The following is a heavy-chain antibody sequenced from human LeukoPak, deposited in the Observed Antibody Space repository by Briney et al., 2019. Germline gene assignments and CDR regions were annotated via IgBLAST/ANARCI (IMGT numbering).Heavy chain of an antibody. CDR2: VCNDARRT. V-gene: IGHV3-74*01. CDR3: ARDPSGDGRDWYFNL. Sequence: PGGSLRLSCVASGFTLTQYCMRWIRQAPGKGLVWLSRVCNDARRTNYADSVEGRFTISRDNAKNTLSLQMNSLMAEDTAVYYCARDPSGDGRDWYFNLGGRGSLVTVSA. CDR1: GFTLTQYC. J-gene: IGHJ2*01. D-gene: IGHD1-26*01.